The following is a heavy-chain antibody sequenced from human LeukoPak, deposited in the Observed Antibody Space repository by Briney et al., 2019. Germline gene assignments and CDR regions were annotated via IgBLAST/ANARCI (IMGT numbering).Heavy chain of an antibody. Sequence: PSETLSLTCTVSGGSISSYYWSWIRQPAGKGLEWIGLIYTSGSTNYNPSLKSRVTMSVDTSKNQFSLKLSSVTAADTAVCYCARDSDCSSTSCLSYGMDVWGQGTTVTVSS. CDR1: GGSISSYY. D-gene: IGHD2-2*01. J-gene: IGHJ6*02. V-gene: IGHV4-4*07. CDR2: IYTSGST. CDR3: ARDSDCSSTSCLSYGMDV.